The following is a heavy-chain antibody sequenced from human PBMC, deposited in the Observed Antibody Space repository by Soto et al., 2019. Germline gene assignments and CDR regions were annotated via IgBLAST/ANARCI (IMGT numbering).Heavy chain of an antibody. D-gene: IGHD1-26*01. J-gene: IGHJ6*02. Sequence: PGGSLRLSCAASGFTFSSYGMHWVRQAPGKGLEWVAVIWYDGSNKYYADSVKGRFTISRDNSKNTLYLQMNSLRAEDTAVYYCARDCWGSYSPDCYGMDVWGQGTTVTVSS. CDR2: IWYDGSNK. V-gene: IGHV3-33*01. CDR1: GFTFSSYG. CDR3: ARDCWGSYSPDCYGMDV.